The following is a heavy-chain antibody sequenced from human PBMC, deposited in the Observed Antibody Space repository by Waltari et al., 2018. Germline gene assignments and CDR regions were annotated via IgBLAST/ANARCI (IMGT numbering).Heavy chain of an antibody. Sequence: QVQLQESGPGLVKPSETLSLTCAVSGYSISSGYYWGWIGQPPGKGLEWIGSIYHSGSTYYNPSLKSRVTISVDTSKNQFSLKLSSVTAADTAVYYCARDGALIAARPVLFDYWGQGTLVTVSS. CDR2: IYHSGST. V-gene: IGHV4-38-2*02. CDR1: GYSISSGYY. CDR3: ARDGALIAARPVLFDY. D-gene: IGHD6-6*01. J-gene: IGHJ4*02.